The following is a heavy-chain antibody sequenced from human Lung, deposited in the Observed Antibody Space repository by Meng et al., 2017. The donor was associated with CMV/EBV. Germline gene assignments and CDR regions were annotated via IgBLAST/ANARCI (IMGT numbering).Heavy chain of an antibody. Sequence: GESLKISCAASGFTFSNYMNWVRQAPGKGLEWVSTISTTGVNTYYADSVKGWFTISRDNSKNTLYLQMNSLRAEDTAVYYCAPSITGVAGGWGQGTLVTVSS. CDR1: GFTFSNY. CDR2: ISTTGVNT. CDR3: APSITGVAGG. D-gene: IGHD2-8*02. J-gene: IGHJ4*02. V-gene: IGHV3-23*01.